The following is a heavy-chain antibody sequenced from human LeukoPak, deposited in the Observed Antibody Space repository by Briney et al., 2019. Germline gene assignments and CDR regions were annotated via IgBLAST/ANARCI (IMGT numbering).Heavy chain of an antibody. V-gene: IGHV3-9*01. D-gene: IGHD6-13*01. CDR2: ISWNSGSI. Sequence: PGRSLRLSCAASGFTFDDYAMHWVRQAPGKGLEWVSGISWNSGSIGYADSVKGRFTISRDNAKNSLYLQMNSLRAEDTALYYCAKGYLFGIAAAGTVLGSWGQGTLVTVSS. CDR3: AKGYLFGIAAAGTVLGS. J-gene: IGHJ5*02. CDR1: GFTFDDYA.